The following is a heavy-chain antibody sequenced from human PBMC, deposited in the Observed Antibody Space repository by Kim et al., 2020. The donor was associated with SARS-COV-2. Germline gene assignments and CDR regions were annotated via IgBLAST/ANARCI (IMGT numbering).Heavy chain of an antibody. CDR3: ARVKGTKRYLEAFDI. CDR1: GFTFSSYS. J-gene: IGHJ3*02. CDR2: ISSSSSYI. V-gene: IGHV3-21*01. D-gene: IGHD1-20*01. Sequence: LSLTCAASGFTFSSYSMNWVRQAPGKGLEWVSSISSSSSYIYYADSVKGRFTISRDNAKNSLYLQMNSLRAEDTAVYYCARVKGTKRYLEAFDIWGQGTMVTVSS.